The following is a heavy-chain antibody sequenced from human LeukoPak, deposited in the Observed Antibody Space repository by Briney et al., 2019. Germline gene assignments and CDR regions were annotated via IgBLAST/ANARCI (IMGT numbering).Heavy chain of an antibody. CDR3: ATSMVRGVMSFDY. D-gene: IGHD3-10*01. J-gene: IGHJ4*02. CDR2: IRYDGSNK. CDR1: GFTFSSYS. V-gene: IGHV3-30*02. Sequence: GGSLRLSCAASGFTFSSYSMNWVRQAPGKGLEWVAFIRYDGSNKYYADSVKGRFTISRDNSKNTLYLQMNSLRADDTAVYYCATSMVRGVMSFDYWGQGTLVTVSS.